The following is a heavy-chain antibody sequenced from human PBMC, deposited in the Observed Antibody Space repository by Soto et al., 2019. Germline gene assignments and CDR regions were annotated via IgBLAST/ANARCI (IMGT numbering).Heavy chain of an antibody. CDR1: GFSFDDYA. V-gene: IGHV3-9*01. CDR2: ISWNSGSI. CDR3: AKDKAIFGVGNMDV. J-gene: IGHJ6*03. Sequence: PGGSLGLSCAASGFSFDDYAMHWVRQAPGKGLEWVSGISWNSGSIGYADSVKGRFTISRDNAKNSLYLQMNSLRAEDTALYYCAKDKAIFGVGNMDVWGKGTTVTVSS. D-gene: IGHD3-3*01.